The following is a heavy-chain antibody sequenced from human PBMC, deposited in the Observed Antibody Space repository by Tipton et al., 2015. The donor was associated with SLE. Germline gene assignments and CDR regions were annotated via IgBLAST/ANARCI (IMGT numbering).Heavy chain of an antibody. CDR3: VICSPAGCAYFDY. D-gene: IGHD2-15*01. CDR1: GDSMRSGNTF. J-gene: IGHJ4*02. V-gene: IGHV4-61*01. Sequence: TLSLTCTVSGDSMRSGNTFWSWIRQHPEKGLEWIGYIYYSGSTNYNPSLKSRVTISVDTSKNQFSLKLSSVTAADTAVYYCVICSPAGCAYFDYWGQGRLVTVSS. CDR2: IYYSGST.